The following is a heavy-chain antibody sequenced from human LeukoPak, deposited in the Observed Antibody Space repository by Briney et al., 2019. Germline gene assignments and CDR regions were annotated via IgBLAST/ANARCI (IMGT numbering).Heavy chain of an antibody. Sequence: GGSLRLSCAASGFTFNTYSMNWVRQAPGKGLEWVSSISTSSIYIYYADSLKGRFTISRDNAKNSLYLQMHSLRAEDTAVYYCARDLMGWDLHYFDYWGQGTLVTVSS. CDR3: ARDLMGWDLHYFDY. CDR2: ISTSSIYI. CDR1: GFTFNTYS. V-gene: IGHV3-21*01. J-gene: IGHJ4*02. D-gene: IGHD1-26*01.